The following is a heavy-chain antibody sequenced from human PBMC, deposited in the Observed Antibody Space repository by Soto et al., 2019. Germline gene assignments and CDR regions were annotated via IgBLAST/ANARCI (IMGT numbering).Heavy chain of an antibody. CDR2: ISSSSSFI. D-gene: IGHD3-10*01. J-gene: IGHJ4*02. CDR3: AKDCGSGDGFDY. V-gene: IGHV3-21*01. CDR1: GFNFSDYS. Sequence: DVQLLESGGGLVKPGGSLRLSCETSGFNFSDYSMNWVRQAPGEGLEWVAFISSSSSFIYYADSVQGRFSVSRDNARNLMYLEMTSLRVEDTATYYCAKDCGSGDGFDYWGQGILVGVTS.